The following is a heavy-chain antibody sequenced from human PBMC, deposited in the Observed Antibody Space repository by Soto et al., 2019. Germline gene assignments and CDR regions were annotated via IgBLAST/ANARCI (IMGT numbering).Heavy chain of an antibody. CDR3: ARGGYYDTTWGKLSHYGLDV. V-gene: IGHV1-18*01. Sequence: QVQLVQSAAEVKKPGASVKVSCKASGYTFIRYGITWVRQAPGQGLEWMGWISPYNDYTIYAQKVQGRVTMTTDKTTRTVYMALRSLKSDDTAVYYCARGGYYDTTWGKLSHYGLDVWGQGTSVTVSS. J-gene: IGHJ6*02. D-gene: IGHD3-16*01. CDR2: ISPYNDYT. CDR1: GYTFIRYG.